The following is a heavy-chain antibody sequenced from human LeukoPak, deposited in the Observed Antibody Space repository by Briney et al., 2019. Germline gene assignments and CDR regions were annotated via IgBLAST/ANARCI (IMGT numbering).Heavy chain of an antibody. CDR1: GGSISSGGYY. D-gene: IGHD3-22*01. CDR2: IYYTRST. CDR3: ARGVTMIVVVIHDWYFDL. V-gene: IGHV4-39*01. Sequence: SETLSLTCTVSGGSISSGGYYWGWIRQPPGKGLEWIGSIYYTRSTYYNPSLKSRVTISVDTSKNQFSLKLTSVTAADTAVYYCARGVTMIVVVIHDWYFDLWGRGTLVTVSS. J-gene: IGHJ2*01.